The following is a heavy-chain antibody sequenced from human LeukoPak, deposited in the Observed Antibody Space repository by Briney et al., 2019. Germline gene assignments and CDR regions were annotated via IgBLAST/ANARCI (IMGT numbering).Heavy chain of an antibody. CDR3: AREVIVVVPSASRWFDP. J-gene: IGHJ5*02. V-gene: IGHV4-31*03. CDR2: IYYSGST. Sequence: SETLSLTCTVSGGSISSGGYYWSWIRQHPGKGLEWIGYIYYSGSTYYNPSLKSRVTISVDTSKNQFSLKLSSVTAADTAVYYCAREVIVVVPSASRWFDPWGQGTLVTVSS. D-gene: IGHD2-2*01. CDR1: GGSISSGGYY.